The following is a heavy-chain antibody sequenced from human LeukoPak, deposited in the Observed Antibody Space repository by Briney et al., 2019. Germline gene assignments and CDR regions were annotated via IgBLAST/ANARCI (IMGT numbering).Heavy chain of an antibody. CDR3: ARGPGNYYGY. V-gene: IGHV3-11*04. CDR2: TSSSGSTI. J-gene: IGHJ4*02. CDR1: GFTFSDYY. D-gene: IGHD1-26*01. Sequence: GSLRLSCAASGFTFSDYYRSWIGQAPGKGLEWVSYTSSSGSTIHYADSVKRRFTISRDNAKTSMYLQMNSLSAEDTPVYYCARGPGNYYGYWGQGTLVSVSS.